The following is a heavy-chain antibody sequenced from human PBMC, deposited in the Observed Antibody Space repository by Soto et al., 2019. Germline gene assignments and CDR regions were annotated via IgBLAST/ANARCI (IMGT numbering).Heavy chain of an antibody. Sequence: GGSLRLSCAASGFTFSSYAMHWVRQAPGKGLEWVAVISYDGSNKYYADSVKGRFTISRDNSKNTLYLQMNSLRAEDTAVYYCARCSGYDYYYYYGMDVWGQGTTVTVSS. J-gene: IGHJ6*02. CDR3: ARCSGYDYYYYYGMDV. V-gene: IGHV3-30*04. CDR2: ISYDGSNK. CDR1: GFTFSSYA. D-gene: IGHD5-12*01.